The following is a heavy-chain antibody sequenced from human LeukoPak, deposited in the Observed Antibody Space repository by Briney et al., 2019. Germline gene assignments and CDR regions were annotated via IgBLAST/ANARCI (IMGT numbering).Heavy chain of an antibody. CDR1: GYSFTSYW. CDR2: IYPGDSDT. D-gene: IGHD4-17*01. J-gene: IGHJ4*02. Sequence: GESLKISCKGSGYSFTSYWIGWVRQMPGKGLEWMGIIYPGDSDTRYSPSFQGQVTISADKSISTAYLQWNSLKAPDTAMQYCARSPSYGDHALHWGQARLVTVSS. V-gene: IGHV5-51*01. CDR3: ARSPSYGDHALH.